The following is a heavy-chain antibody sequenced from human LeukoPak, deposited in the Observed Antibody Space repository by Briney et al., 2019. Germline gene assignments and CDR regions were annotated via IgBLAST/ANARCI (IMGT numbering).Heavy chain of an antibody. CDR2: VYYRGSA. D-gene: IGHD2-2*01. CDR3: GRNFEASSTWYIQY. Sequence: SETLSLTCTVSGASIHDDHFTWIRQPPGRGLEWIGFVYYRGSAKYNPSLESRVTISVDTSKKQISLILKTVTAADTAVYYCGRNFEASSTWYIQYWGQGSLVTVSS. V-gene: IGHV4-59*12. CDR1: GASIHDDH. J-gene: IGHJ1*01.